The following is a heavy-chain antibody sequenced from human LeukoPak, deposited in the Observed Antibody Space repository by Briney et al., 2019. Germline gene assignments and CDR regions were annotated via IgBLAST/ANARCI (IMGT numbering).Heavy chain of an antibody. V-gene: IGHV4-59*08. D-gene: IGHD3-9*01. J-gene: IGHJ6*04. CDR3: ARLMPMVLTGQRYFYHPLDV. CDR1: GDSVSTKY. Sequence: SETLPLTCIVSGDSVSTKYWAWVRQPPGMPLEYVGYVHYSGATDYNTSLRSRLTISMDTSRNIFSLRLSSVTAADTAVYYCARLMPMVLTGQRYFYHPLDVWGKGTTVTVSS. CDR2: VHYSGAT.